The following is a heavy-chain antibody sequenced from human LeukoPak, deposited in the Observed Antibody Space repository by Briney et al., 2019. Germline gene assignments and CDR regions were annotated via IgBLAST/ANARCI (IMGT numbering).Heavy chain of an antibody. J-gene: IGHJ4*02. CDR1: GFTVSSNS. CDR3: AKGVTPVISLQFFDY. Sequence: GGSLRLSCTVSGFTVSSNSMSWVRQAPGKGLEWVSSISGSGLNTYYADSVKGRFTISRDKSKNTLYLQMNSLRAEDTAVYYCAKGVTPVISLQFFDYWGQGTLITVSS. D-gene: IGHD4-17*01. V-gene: IGHV3-23*01. CDR2: ISGSGLNT.